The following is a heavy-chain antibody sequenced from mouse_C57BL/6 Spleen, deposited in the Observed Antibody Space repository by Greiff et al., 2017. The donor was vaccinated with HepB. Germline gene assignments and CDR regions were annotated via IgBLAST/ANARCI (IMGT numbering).Heavy chain of an antibody. CDR3: ARSSGNYAYAMDY. D-gene: IGHD2-1*01. Sequence: VQLQQSGAELAKPGASVKLSCKASGYTFTSYWMHWVKQRPGQGLEWIGYINPSSGYTKYNQKFKDKATLTSDKSSSTAYMQLSSLTYEDSAVDYCARSSGNYAYAMDYWGQGTSVTVSS. J-gene: IGHJ4*01. V-gene: IGHV1-7*01. CDR2: INPSSGYT. CDR1: GYTFTSYW.